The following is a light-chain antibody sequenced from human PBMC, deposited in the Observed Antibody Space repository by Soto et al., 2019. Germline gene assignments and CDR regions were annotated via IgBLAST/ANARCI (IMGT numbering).Light chain of an antibody. CDR2: SVS. CDR1: QSVRGNS. J-gene: IGKJ3*01. Sequence: EGVLTQSPGTLSLSPGEGATLSCRASQSVRGNSLAWYQQKPGQAPRLLIYSVSSRATGIPDRFSGSGSGTDFTLTISRLEPEDFAVYYCQQYGALPVTFGPGITVDIK. CDR3: QQYGALPVT. V-gene: IGKV3-20*01.